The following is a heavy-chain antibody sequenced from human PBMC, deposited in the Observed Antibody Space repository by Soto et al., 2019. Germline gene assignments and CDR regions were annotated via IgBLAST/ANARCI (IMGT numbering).Heavy chain of an antibody. Sequence: ESGGGLVQPGGSLRLSCAASGFTISTYSITWVRQTPAKGLEWVSGISVTGDTTFYADSVKGRFTISRDNSKNTVYLQMHSLRVEDTAVYYCAKWSGYGDLWGQGTLVTVSS. CDR3: AKWSGYGDL. CDR2: ISVTGDTT. V-gene: IGHV3-23*01. D-gene: IGHD5-12*01. CDR1: GFTISTYS. J-gene: IGHJ4*02.